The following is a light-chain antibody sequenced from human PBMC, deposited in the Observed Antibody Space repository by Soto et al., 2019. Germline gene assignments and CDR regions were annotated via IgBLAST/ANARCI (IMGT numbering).Light chain of an antibody. CDR1: QSVSSY. J-gene: IGKJ1*01. CDR3: QQRSNWPRWT. V-gene: IGKV3-11*01. Sequence: EIVLTQSPATLSLSPGERATLSCRASQSVSSYLAWYQQKPGQAPRLLIYDASNRATGIPARFSGSGSGTDFTLTISSLEPEDFAVYHCQQRSNWPRWTFGQGTKVEIK. CDR2: DAS.